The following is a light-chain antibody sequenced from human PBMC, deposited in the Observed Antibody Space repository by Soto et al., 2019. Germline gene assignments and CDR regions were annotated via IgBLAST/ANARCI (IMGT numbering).Light chain of an antibody. CDR3: QQRSNWPPGAT. CDR1: QSVSSY. Sequence: EIVLTQSPATLSLSPGEIATLSFSASQSVSSYLAWYQQKPGQAPRLLIYDASNRATGIPARFSGSGSGTDFTLTISSLEPEDFAVYYCQQRSNWPPGATFGQGTRLEIK. CDR2: DAS. J-gene: IGKJ5*01. V-gene: IGKV3-11*01.